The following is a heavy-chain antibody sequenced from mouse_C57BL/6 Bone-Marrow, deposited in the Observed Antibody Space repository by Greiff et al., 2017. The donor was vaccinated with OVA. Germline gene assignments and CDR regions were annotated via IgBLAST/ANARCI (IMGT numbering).Heavy chain of an antibody. V-gene: IGHV1-82*01. Sequence: QVQLKESGPELVKPGASVKISSKASGYAFSSSWMNWVKQRPGKGLEWIGRIYPGDGDTNYNGKFKGKATLTADKSSSTAYMQLSSLTSEDSAVYFCARRDYGPFDYWGQGTTLTVSS. J-gene: IGHJ2*01. D-gene: IGHD1-1*02. CDR3: ARRDYGPFDY. CDR2: IYPGDGDT. CDR1: GYAFSSSW.